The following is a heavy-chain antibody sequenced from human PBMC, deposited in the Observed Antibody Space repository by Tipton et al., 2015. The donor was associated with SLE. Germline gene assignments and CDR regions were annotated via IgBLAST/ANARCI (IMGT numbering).Heavy chain of an antibody. CDR2: IYYSGST. D-gene: IGHD6-13*01. Sequence: LRLSCTVSGGSISSYYWSWIRQPPGKGLEWIGYIYYSGSTNYNPSLKSRVTISVDTSKNQFSLKLSSVTAADTAVYYCARDTYSSSWYRGFDYWGQGTLVNVSS. CDR1: GGSISSYY. CDR3: ARDTYSSSWYRGFDY. J-gene: IGHJ4*02. V-gene: IGHV4-59*01.